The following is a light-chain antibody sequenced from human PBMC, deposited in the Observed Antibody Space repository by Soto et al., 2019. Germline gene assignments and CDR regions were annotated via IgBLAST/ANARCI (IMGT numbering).Light chain of an antibody. V-gene: IGKV3D-15*01. CDR2: AAS. J-gene: IGKJ5*01. CDR1: QRISSD. CDR3: QQYNNWHPIT. Sequence: EIVMTQSPATLSVSPGERATLSCRSSQRISSDLAWYQKKPGQAPRLIIYAASTRATGIPARFSGSGSGTKFTLTISSLQSEDFAFYYCQQYNNWHPITFGQGTRLEIK.